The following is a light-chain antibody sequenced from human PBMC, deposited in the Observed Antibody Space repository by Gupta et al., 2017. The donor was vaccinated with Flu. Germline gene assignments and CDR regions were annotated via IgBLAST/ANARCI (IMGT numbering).Light chain of an antibody. Sequence: PSTLSPSVGDRVTSTCRASQSISDWLDWYQQKPGKAPNLLISKASSREGGVPSRFSGSGSGTEFTLTISSLQPDDFATYYCQHENSCPYTFGQGTTVEIK. CDR1: QSISDW. CDR2: KAS. V-gene: IGKV1-5*03. CDR3: QHENSCPYT. J-gene: IGKJ2*01.